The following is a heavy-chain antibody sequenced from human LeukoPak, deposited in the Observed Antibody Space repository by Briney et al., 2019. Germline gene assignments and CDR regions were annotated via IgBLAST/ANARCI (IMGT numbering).Heavy chain of an antibody. CDR3: ARVIWGLRWPFDY. V-gene: IGHV3-21*01. J-gene: IGHJ4*02. CDR2: ISSTSSFV. D-gene: IGHD3-16*01. CDR1: GFTFSDCS. Sequence: GGSLRLSCAAAGFTFSDCSMTWVRQAPGKGLEWVSSISSTSSFVYYADSVKGRFTISRDNARNSLYLQMNSLRADDTAVYYCARVIWGLRWPFDYWGQGTLVTVSS.